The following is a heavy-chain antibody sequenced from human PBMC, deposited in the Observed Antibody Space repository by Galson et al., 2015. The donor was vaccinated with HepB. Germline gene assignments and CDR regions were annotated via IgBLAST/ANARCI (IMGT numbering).Heavy chain of an antibody. J-gene: IGHJ3*02. CDR3: ARDLGNYYDSSGYRDAFDI. D-gene: IGHD3-22*01. CDR2: IWYDGSNK. CDR1: GFTFSSYG. Sequence: SLRLSCAASGFTFSSYGMHWVRQAPGKGLEWVAVIWYDGSNKYCADSAKGRFTISRDNSKNTLYLQMNSLRAEDTAVYYCARDLGNYYDSSGYRDAFDIWGQGTMVTVSS. V-gene: IGHV3-33*01.